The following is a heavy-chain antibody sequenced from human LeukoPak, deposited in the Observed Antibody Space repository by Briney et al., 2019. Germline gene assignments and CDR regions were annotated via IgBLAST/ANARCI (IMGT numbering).Heavy chain of an antibody. V-gene: IGHV1-69*13. J-gene: IGHJ3*02. CDR1: GGTFSSYA. D-gene: IGHD6-13*01. CDR2: IIPIFGTA. CDR3: ARDHQQLVPGAFDI. Sequence: ASVKVSCKASGGTFSSYAISWVRQAPGQGLEWMGGIIPIFGTANYAQKFQGRVTITADESTSTAYMELSSLRSEDTAVYYCARDHQQLVPGAFDIWGQGTMVTVSS.